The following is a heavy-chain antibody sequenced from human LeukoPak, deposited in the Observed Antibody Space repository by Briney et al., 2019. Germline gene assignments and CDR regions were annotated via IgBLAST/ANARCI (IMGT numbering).Heavy chain of an antibody. CDR1: GFTFSSYA. J-gene: IGHJ4*02. CDR3: TRATGSFYGLGY. CDR2: INSDASVT. D-gene: IGHD1-26*01. V-gene: IGHV3-74*01. Sequence: GRSVRLSCAASGFTFSSYAMHWVRQAPGKGLLWVSRINSDASVTTFTVSVKGRFTISRDNAKNTLYLQMNSLSAEDTAVYYCTRATGSFYGLGYWGQGTLVTVSS.